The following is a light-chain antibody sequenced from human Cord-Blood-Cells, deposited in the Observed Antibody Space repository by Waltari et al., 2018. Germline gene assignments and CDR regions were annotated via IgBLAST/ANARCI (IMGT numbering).Light chain of an antibody. CDR2: DAS. CDR3: QQYDNLPLFT. J-gene: IGKJ3*01. Sequence: DIQMTQSPSSLSASVGDRVTITCQASQDISNYLNWYQQKPGKAPKLLIYDASNLETGVPSRFSGRGSGTDFTFTISSLQPEDIATYYCQQYDNLPLFTFGPGTKVDIK. V-gene: IGKV1-33*01. CDR1: QDISNY.